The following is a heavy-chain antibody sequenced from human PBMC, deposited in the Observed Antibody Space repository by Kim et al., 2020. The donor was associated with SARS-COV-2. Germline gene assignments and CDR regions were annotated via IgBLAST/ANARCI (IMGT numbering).Heavy chain of an antibody. CDR3: ARDRGHRIAAAGSNSVYYGMDV. CDR2: IYSGGST. V-gene: IGHV3-53*01. J-gene: IGHJ6*02. D-gene: IGHD6-13*01. CDR1: GFTVSSNY. Sequence: GGSLRLSCAASGFTVSSNYMSWVRQAPGKGLEWVSVIYSGGSTYYADSVKGRFTISRDNSKNTLYLQMNSLRAEDTAVYYCARDRGHRIAAAGSNSVYYGMDVWGQGTTVTVSS.